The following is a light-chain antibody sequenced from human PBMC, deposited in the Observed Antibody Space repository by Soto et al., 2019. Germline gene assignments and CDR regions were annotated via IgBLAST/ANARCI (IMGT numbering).Light chain of an antibody. CDR3: QQYNNWPPWT. Sequence: EIVMTQSPATLSVSLGERATLSCRASQSVGSDLAWYQHKPGQAPSLLIYGASTRAAGIPARFSGSGSGTDFPLTISSLQSEDFAIYYCQQYNNWPPWTFGQGTKVEIK. CDR2: GAS. J-gene: IGKJ1*01. CDR1: QSVGSD. V-gene: IGKV3-15*01.